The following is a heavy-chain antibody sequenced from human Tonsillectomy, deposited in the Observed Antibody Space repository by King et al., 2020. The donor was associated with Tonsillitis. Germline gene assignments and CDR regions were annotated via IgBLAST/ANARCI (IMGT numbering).Heavy chain of an antibody. CDR3: ARGAPWNDADFDY. Sequence: VQLVESGGGLVKPGESLRLSCAVSGITFSSYSMNWVRQAPGKGLEWGACISSGSTGSTDIYYADSVKGRFTISRDNAKNSLYLQMNSLRAEDTAVYYCARGAPWNDADFDYWGQGTLVTVSS. CDR2: ISSGSTGSTDI. J-gene: IGHJ4*02. V-gene: IGHV3-21*06. D-gene: IGHD1-1*01. CDR1: GITFSSYS.